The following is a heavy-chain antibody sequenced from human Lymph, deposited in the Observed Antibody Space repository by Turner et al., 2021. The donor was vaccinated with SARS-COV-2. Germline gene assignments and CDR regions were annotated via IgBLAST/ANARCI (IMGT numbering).Heavy chain of an antibody. Sequence: QVQLVQSGAEVKEPGASVKVPCSACGYPFTGHHMHWVRQAPGEGLEWMGWNKPDRGGTNDAQNIQDRVSMTRDTSISTAHMELGRLRSDGTAVYYCARGGLQYDDSSAYYGDAFDFWGQGTMVTVSS. D-gene: IGHD3-22*01. CDR3: ARGGLQYDDSSAYYGDAFDF. CDR1: GYPFTGHH. V-gene: IGHV1-2*02. J-gene: IGHJ3*01. CDR2: NKPDRGGT.